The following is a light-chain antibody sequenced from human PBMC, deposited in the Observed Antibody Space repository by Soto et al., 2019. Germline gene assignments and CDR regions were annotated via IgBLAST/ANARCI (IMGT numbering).Light chain of an antibody. CDR2: DAS. CDR3: QQYNYWPRT. Sequence: EIVMTQSPATLSVSPGERATLSCRASQTVGSNLAWYQQKRGQAPRLLIYDASTRATGIPARSSGSGSGTDFTLTISSLQSEDFALYYCQQYNYWPRTFGQGSKLEIK. J-gene: IGKJ2*01. CDR1: QTVGSN. V-gene: IGKV3D-15*01.